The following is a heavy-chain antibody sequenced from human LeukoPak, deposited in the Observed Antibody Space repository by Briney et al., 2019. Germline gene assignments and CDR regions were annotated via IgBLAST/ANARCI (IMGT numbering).Heavy chain of an antibody. CDR1: GYTFTNYW. D-gene: IGHD3-10*01. Sequence: GESLKISCKSSGYTFTNYWIGWVRQMPGNGLEWMGIIYPGDSDTRYSPSFQGQVTMSVDQSTTTAYLQWSSLRPSDTAMYYCARQGPYGSGSYSEFDRWGQGTLVIVSA. CDR3: ARQGPYGSGSYSEFDR. J-gene: IGHJ4*02. CDR2: IYPGDSDT. V-gene: IGHV5-51*01.